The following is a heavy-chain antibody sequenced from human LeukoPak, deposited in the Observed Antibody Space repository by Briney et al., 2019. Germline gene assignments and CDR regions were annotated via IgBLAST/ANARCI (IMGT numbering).Heavy chain of an antibody. CDR2: TSAYNGNT. J-gene: IGHJ4*02. V-gene: IGHV1-18*01. D-gene: IGHD3-3*01. Sequence: ASVKVSCKASGYTFTSYDISWVRQAPGQGLEWMGWTSAYNGNTNYAQKLQGRVTMTTDTSTSTAYMELRSLRCDDTAVYYCVRVWRITIFGVVIEGFADYWGQGTLVTVSS. CDR1: GYTFTSYD. CDR3: VRVWRITIFGVVIEGFADY.